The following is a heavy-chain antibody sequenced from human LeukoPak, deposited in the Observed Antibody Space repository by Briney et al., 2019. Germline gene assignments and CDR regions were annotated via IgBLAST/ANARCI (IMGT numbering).Heavy chain of an antibody. J-gene: IGHJ6*02. CDR3: SSDLYSSSWLPGNYFHGMDV. V-gene: IGHV3-49*03. CDR2: SRSRAYGGTT. Sequence: GGSLRLSCTVSGIPLRDYSVSWMRQAPGRGLEWVGYSRSRAYGGTTGYAASVKGRFSISRDDSKNVAYLQMNSLTTEDTAVYYCSSDLYSSSWLPGNYFHGMDVWGQGTTVTVSS. CDR1: GIPLRDYS. D-gene: IGHD2-2*01.